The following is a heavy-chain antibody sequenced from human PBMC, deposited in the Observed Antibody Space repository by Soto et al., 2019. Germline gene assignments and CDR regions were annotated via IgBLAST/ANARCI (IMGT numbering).Heavy chain of an antibody. CDR1: GASISSAGYS. Sequence: LSLTCTVSGASISSAGYSWSWVRQHPGKGLEWIGYITYSGDTDYNPSLRSRVSISIDTSRNQFSLKLSPVTAADTAVYYCARERYSGSYYGVDYWGQGTLVTVSS. V-gene: IGHV4-31*03. D-gene: IGHD1-26*01. CDR2: ITYSGDT. J-gene: IGHJ4*02. CDR3: ARERYSGSYYGVDY.